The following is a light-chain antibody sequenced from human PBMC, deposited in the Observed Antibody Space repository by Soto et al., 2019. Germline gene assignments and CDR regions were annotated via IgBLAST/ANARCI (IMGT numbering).Light chain of an antibody. J-gene: IGLJ1*01. CDR1: SSDIGSYNV. Sequence: QSALAQPASVSGSPGQSITISCTGTSSDIGSYNVVSWYQRHPGKAPKLMIYEGSKRPSGVSNRFSGSKSGNTASLTISGLQAEDEADYYCCSYAGTGTYLFGTGTKATVL. CDR2: EGS. CDR3: CSYAGTGTYL. V-gene: IGLV2-23*01.